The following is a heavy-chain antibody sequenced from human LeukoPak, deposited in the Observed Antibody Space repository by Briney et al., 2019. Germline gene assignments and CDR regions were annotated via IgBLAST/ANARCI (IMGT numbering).Heavy chain of an antibody. D-gene: IGHD2-2*02. CDR3: AKGYCSSTSCYSRFDP. Sequence: QPGGSPRLSCAASGFTFSSYAMSWVRQAPGKGLEWVSAISGSGGSTYYADSVKGRFTISRDNSKNTLYLQMNSLRAEDTAVYYCAKGYCSSTSCYSRFDPWGQGTLVTVSS. CDR2: ISGSGGST. J-gene: IGHJ5*02. V-gene: IGHV3-23*01. CDR1: GFTFSSYA.